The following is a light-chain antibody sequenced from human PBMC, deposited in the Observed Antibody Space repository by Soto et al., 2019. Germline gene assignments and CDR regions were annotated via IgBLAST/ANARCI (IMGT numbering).Light chain of an antibody. CDR3: RSYAGSKKG. J-gene: IGLJ3*02. CDR2: EVS. CDR1: SSDIGDNNR. Sequence: QSALTQPPSASGSPGQSVTISCTGSSSDIGDNNRVSWFQQHPGKGPKVIIYEVSKRPSGVPDRFSGSKSGNTASLTVSGLQAEDEAHYYCRSYAGSKKGFGGGTKLTVL. V-gene: IGLV2-8*01.